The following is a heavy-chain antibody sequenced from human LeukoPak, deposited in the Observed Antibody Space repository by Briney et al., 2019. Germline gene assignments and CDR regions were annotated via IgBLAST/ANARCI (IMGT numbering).Heavy chain of an antibody. J-gene: IGHJ3*02. CDR2: ISGSGGST. CDR1: GFTFSSYG. D-gene: IGHD1-26*01. CDR3: AKDVVGATGGAFDI. Sequence: PGRSLRLSCAASGFTFSSYGMHWVRQAPGKGLEWVSAISGSGGSTYYADSVKGRFTISRDNSKNTLYLQMNSLRAEDTAVYYCAKDVVGATGGAFDIWGQGTMVTVSS. V-gene: IGHV3-23*01.